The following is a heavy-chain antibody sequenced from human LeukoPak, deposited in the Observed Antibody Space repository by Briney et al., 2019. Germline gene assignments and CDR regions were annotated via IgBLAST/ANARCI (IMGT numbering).Heavy chain of an antibody. CDR3: ARVSRWSRGNAFDI. D-gene: IGHD3-16*01. J-gene: IGHJ3*02. CDR2: IYSGGST. CDR1: EFTFSDYY. V-gene: IGHV3-53*01. Sequence: PGGSLRLSCEASEFTFSDYYMSWVRQAPGKGLEWVSVIYSGGSTYYADSVKGRFTISRDNSKNTLYLQMNSLRAEDTAVYYCARVSRWSRGNAFDIWGQGTMVTVSS.